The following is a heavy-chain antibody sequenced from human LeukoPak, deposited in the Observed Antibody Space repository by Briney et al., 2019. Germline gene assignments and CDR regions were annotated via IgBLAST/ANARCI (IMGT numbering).Heavy chain of an antibody. J-gene: IGHJ4*02. D-gene: IGHD3-22*01. CDR3: AKDLAYYDSSGYTYFDY. Sequence: PGGSLRLSCAASGFTFSSYGMHWVRQAPGKGLEWVAFIRYDGSSKYYADSVKGRFTISRDNSKNTLYLQMNSLRAEDTAVYYCAKDLAYYDSSGYTYFDYWGQGTLATVSS. CDR1: GFTFSSYG. V-gene: IGHV3-30*02. CDR2: IRYDGSSK.